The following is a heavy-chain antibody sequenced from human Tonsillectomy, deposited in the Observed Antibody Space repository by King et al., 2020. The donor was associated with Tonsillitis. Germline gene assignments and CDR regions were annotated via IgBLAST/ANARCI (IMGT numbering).Heavy chain of an antibody. V-gene: IGHV3-21*01. D-gene: IGHD3-22*01. J-gene: IGHJ4*02. Sequence: VQLVQSGGGLVKPGGSLRLSCAASGFTFSYYSMNWVRQAPGKGLEWVSSISSSSTDIYYADSVKGRFTISRDNAKNSLYRQMNSLRAEDTSVYYCARGDYYDTSGFADYWGQGTLVTVSS. CDR3: ARGDYYDTSGFADY. CDR2: ISSSSTDI. CDR1: GFTFSYYS.